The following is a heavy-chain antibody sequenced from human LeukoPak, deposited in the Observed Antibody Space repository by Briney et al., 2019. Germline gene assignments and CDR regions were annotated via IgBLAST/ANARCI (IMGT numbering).Heavy chain of an antibody. CDR1: GLTFRSFW. CDR2: INQEGTER. J-gene: IGHJ4*01. Sequence: GGSLRLSCTVSGLTFRSFWMSWVRQAPGKGLEWVANINQEGTERYFVDSVRGRFTISRDNARNSLHLQMNTLTAEDTAVYYCARERDGRFFDYWGHGTLVTVSS. CDR3: ARERDGRFFDY. V-gene: IGHV3-7*01. D-gene: IGHD5-24*01.